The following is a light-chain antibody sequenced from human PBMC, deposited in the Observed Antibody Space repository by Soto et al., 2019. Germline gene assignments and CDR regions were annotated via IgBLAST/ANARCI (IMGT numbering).Light chain of an antibody. CDR2: DAS. V-gene: IGKV1-13*02. CDR1: QGISNS. J-gene: IGKJ2*01. Sequence: AIQLTQAPSPQSASIGDRVTMTCRASQGISNSLAWYQQKPGTPPALLIYDASTLQSGVPSRFSGSGSGTDFTLTISSLQPGDFATYYCQQLKSHPYTFGQGTKLDIK. CDR3: QQLKSHPYT.